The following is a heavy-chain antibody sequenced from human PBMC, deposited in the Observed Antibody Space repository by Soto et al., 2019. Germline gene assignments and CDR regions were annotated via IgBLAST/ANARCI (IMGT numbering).Heavy chain of an antibody. D-gene: IGHD6-19*01. CDR2: INHSGST. Sequence: SETLSLTCAVYGGSFSGYYWSWIRQPPGKGLEWIGEINHSGSTNYNPSLKSRVTISVDTSKNQFSLKLSPVTAADTAVYYCARRLVIAVAGSREDAFDIWGKGTMVTVSS. CDR3: ARRLVIAVAGSREDAFDI. V-gene: IGHV4-34*01. J-gene: IGHJ3*02. CDR1: GGSFSGYY.